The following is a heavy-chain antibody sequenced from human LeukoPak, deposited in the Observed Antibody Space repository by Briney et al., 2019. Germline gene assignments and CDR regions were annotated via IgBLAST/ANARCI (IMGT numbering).Heavy chain of an antibody. CDR3: ARNPLPLYSGYDYLFDY. CDR2: ISAYNGNT. V-gene: IGHV1-18*04. Sequence: ASVMVSCKASGYTFTSYGISWVRQAPGQGLEWMGWISAYNGNTNYAQKLQGRVTMTTDTSTSTAYMELRSLRSDDTAVYYCARNPLPLYSGYDYLFDYWGQGTLVTVSS. CDR1: GYTFTSYG. D-gene: IGHD5-12*01. J-gene: IGHJ4*02.